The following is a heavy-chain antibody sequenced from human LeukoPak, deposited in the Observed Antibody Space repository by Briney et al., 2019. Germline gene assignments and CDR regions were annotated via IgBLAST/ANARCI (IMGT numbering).Heavy chain of an antibody. V-gene: IGHV3-30-3*01. Sequence: PGGSLRLSCAASGFTFSSYAMHWVRQAPGKGLEWVAVISYDGSNKYYADSVKGRFTISRDNSKNTLYLQMNSLRAEDTAVYYCARDPGPLRFLEWFFDYWGQGTLVTVSS. CDR2: ISYDGSNK. D-gene: IGHD3-3*01. J-gene: IGHJ4*02. CDR1: GFTFSSYA. CDR3: ARDPGPLRFLEWFFDY.